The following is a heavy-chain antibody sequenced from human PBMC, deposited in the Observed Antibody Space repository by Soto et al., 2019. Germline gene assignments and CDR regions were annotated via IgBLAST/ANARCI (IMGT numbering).Heavy chain of an antibody. D-gene: IGHD2-2*01. J-gene: IGHJ5*02. CDR2: IYYTGST. CDR1: GGSISSYY. Sequence: PSETLSLTCTVSGGSISSYYWTWIRQPPGKGLEWIGYIYYTGSTNYNPSLKSRVTISVDTSKNQFSLKLSSVTAADTAVYYCARYRPIVVVPAAMPKGDWFDPWGQGTLVTVSS. CDR3: ARYRPIVVVPAAMPKGDWFDP. V-gene: IGHV4-59*12.